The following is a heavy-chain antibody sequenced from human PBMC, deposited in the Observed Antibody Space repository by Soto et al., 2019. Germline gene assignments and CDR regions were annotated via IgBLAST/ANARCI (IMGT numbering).Heavy chain of an antibody. Sequence: SGGSLRLSCAASGFTFSSYAMHWVRQAPGKGLEWVAVISYDGSNKYYADSVKGRFTISRDNSKNTLYLQMNSLRAEDTAVYYCAREHDGVGYCSGGSCYDAFDIWGQGTMVTVSS. CDR2: ISYDGSNK. CDR3: AREHDGVGYCSGGSCYDAFDI. V-gene: IGHV3-30-3*01. J-gene: IGHJ3*02. CDR1: GFTFSSYA. D-gene: IGHD2-15*01.